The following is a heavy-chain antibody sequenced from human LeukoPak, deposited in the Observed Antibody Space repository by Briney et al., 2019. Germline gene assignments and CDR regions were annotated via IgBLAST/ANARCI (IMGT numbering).Heavy chain of an antibody. CDR2: ISSSSAYI. D-gene: IGHD2-15*01. CDR1: RFPFNAYS. J-gene: IGHJ4*03. V-gene: IGHV3-21*01. Sequence: GGSLRLSCAASRFPFNAYSIHWLRQAPGKGLEWVSSISSSSAYIFYADSVKGRFTISRSNADNSLYLQMNSLRAEDTAVYLCATPKGSYCSETNCYFDRWGQGTLVTVSS. CDR3: ATPKGSYCSETNCYFDR.